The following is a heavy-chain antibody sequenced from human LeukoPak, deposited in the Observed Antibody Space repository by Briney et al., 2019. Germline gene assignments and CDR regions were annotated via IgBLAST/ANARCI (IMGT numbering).Heavy chain of an antibody. CDR3: ARRHGRCSDGSCYYPDY. Sequence: ASVKVSCKASGYTFTSCDINWVRQATGQGLEWMGWMNPNSGNTGYAQKFQGRVTMTRNSSITTAYMELSSLRSEDTAVYYCARRHGRCSDGSCYYPDYWGQGTLVTVSS. CDR1: GYTFTSCD. CDR2: MNPNSGNT. D-gene: IGHD2-15*01. J-gene: IGHJ4*02. V-gene: IGHV1-8*01.